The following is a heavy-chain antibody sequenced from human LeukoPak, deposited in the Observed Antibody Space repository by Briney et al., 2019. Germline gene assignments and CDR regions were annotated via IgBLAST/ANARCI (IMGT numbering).Heavy chain of an antibody. D-gene: IGHD3-22*01. CDR3: ARGRDKWFNWFDP. CDR2: INHSGST. CDR1: GGSFSGYY. Sequence: PSETLSLTCAVYGGSFSGYYWSWIRQPPGKGLEWIGEINHSGSTNYNPSLKSRVTISVDTSKNQFSLKLSSVTAADTAVYYCARGRDKWFNWFDPWGQGTLVTVSS. J-gene: IGHJ5*02. V-gene: IGHV4-34*01.